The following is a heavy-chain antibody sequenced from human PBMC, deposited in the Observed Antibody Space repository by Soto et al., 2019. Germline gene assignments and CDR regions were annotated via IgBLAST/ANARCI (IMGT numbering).Heavy chain of an antibody. CDR2: ISGSGGST. CDR3: VSEYYHSGTYLVGSVPWFDS. Sequence: GGSLRLSCAASGFTFTSYAMSWVRQAPGKELEWVTAISGSGGSTYYADSVKGRFTISRDNSKNTLYLQMNSLRAEDTAFYYCVSEYYHSGTYLVGSVPWFDSWGPGTLVTVSS. J-gene: IGHJ5*01. D-gene: IGHD3-10*01. CDR1: GFTFTSYA. V-gene: IGHV3-23*01.